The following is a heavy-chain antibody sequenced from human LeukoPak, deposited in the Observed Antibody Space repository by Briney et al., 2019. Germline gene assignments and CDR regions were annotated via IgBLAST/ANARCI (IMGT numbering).Heavy chain of an antibody. V-gene: IGHV1-69*13. J-gene: IGHJ4*02. CDR1: GGTFSIYA. D-gene: IGHD5-12*01. CDR2: IIPIFGTA. CDR3: ARRDGYSGYDPPYYFDY. Sequence: GASVKVSCKASGGTFSIYAISWVRQAPGQGLEWMGGIIPIFGTANYAQKFQGRVTITADESTSTAYMELSSLRSEDTAVYYCARRDGYSGYDPPYYFDYWGQGTLVTVSS.